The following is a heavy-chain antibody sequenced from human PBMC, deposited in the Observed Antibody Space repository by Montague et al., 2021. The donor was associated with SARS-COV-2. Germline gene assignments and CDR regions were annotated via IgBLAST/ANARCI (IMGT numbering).Heavy chain of an antibody. CDR2: IHSAGRGT. V-gene: IGHV3-23*03. CDR1: GFTFSNSP. D-gene: IGHD3-9*01. J-gene: IGHJ5*02. CDR3: AKGGDILTGYSLINLDA. Sequence: SLRLSCAASGFTFSNSPMSWVRQAPGKGLDWVSVIHSAGRGTYYADSVQGRFTISRDNLKNTVYLQMNSLRDVDTALYYCAKGGDILTGYSLINLDAWGQGTLVVVSS.